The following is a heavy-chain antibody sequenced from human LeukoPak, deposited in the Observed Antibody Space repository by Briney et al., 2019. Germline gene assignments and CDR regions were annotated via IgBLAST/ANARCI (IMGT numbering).Heavy chain of an antibody. CDR3: ATANLYCSSTSCYGGWFDP. CDR1: GGSISSSSYY. Sequence: SETLSLTCTVSGGSISSSSYYWGWIRQPPGKGLEWIGSICYSGSTYYNPSLKSRVTISVDTSKNQFSLKLSSVTAADTAVYYCATANLYCSSTSCYGGWFDPWGQGTLVTVSS. J-gene: IGHJ5*02. D-gene: IGHD2-2*01. V-gene: IGHV4-39*01. CDR2: ICYSGST.